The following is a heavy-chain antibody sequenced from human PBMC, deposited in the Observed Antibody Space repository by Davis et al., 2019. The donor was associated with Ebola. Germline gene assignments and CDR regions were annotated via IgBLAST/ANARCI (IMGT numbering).Heavy chain of an antibody. V-gene: IGHV3-53*01. CDR2: IYSGDNT. CDR1: GFTVSSNY. D-gene: IGHD1-1*01. Sequence: GESLKISCAVSGFTVSSNYWSWVRQAPGKGLEWVPVIYSGDNTYHADSVKGRFSISRDNSKNTLYLQMNSLRAEDTAVYYCARDGPERALEVWGKGTTVTVSS. J-gene: IGHJ6*04. CDR3: ARDGPERALEV.